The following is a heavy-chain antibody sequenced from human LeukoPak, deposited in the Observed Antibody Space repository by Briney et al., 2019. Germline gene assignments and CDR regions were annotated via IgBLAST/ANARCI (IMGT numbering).Heavy chain of an antibody. CDR1: GYSFTNYL. CDR3: ARPYSNGRDGFDP. Sequence: GESLKISCNGSGYSFTNYLIGWGRQMPGKGLELIVIFYPGDSDTKYSPAFEGQVTISADKSISPAYLQWRSLKASDTAMYYCARPYSNGRDGFDPWGEGTLVTVSS. J-gene: IGHJ5*02. CDR2: FYPGDSDT. V-gene: IGHV5-51*01. D-gene: IGHD5-18*01.